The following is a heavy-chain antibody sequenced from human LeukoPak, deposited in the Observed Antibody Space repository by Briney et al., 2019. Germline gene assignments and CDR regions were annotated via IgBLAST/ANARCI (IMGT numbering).Heavy chain of an antibody. J-gene: IGHJ3*01. V-gene: IGHV3-23*01. D-gene: IGHD5-12*01. CDR1: GFTFSSWS. Sequence: GGSLRLSCAASGFTFSSWSMSWARQAPGKGLEWVSAISSTGGSTYYADSVKGRFTISRDNSKTTLYLQMNSLRAEDTAVYYCAKDLSELRSSAVEVWGQGTMVTVSP. CDR2: ISSTGGST. CDR3: AKDLSELRSSAVEV.